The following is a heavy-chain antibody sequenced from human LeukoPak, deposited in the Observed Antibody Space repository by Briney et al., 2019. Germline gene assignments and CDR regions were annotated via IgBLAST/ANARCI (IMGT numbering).Heavy chain of an antibody. CDR1: GGSFSGYY. CDR2: INHSGST. CDR3: ARPYDILTGYSA. J-gene: IGHJ4*02. V-gene: IGHV4-34*01. Sequence: SETLSLTCAVYGGSFSGYYWSWIRQPPGKGLEWMGEINHSGSTNYNPSLKSRVTISVDTSKNQFSLKLCSVTAADTAVYYCARPYDILTGYSAWGQGTLVTVSS. D-gene: IGHD3-9*01.